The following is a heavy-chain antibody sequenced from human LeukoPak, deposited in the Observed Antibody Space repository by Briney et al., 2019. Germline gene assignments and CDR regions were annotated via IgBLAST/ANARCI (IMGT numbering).Heavy chain of an antibody. CDR3: ARDLYSSSSPWFDP. V-gene: IGHV4-38-2*02. CDR1: GYSISSGYY. J-gene: IGHJ5*02. Sequence: SETLSLTCTVSGYSISSGYYWGWIRQPPGKGLEWIGSIYHSGSTYYNPSLKSRVTISVDTSKNQFSLKLSSVTAADTAVCYCARDLYSSSSPWFDPWGQGTLVTVSS. CDR2: IYHSGST. D-gene: IGHD6-13*01.